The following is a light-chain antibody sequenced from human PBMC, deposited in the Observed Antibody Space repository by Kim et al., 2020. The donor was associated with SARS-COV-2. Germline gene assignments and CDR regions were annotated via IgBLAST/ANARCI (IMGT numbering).Light chain of an antibody. CDR3: CSYAGSYV. CDR2: DVS. Sequence: PGQSVTISCTGTRRAVGGYNYVSWYQQHPGKAPKLMIYDVSKRPSGVPDRFSGSKSGNTASLTISGLQAEDEADYYCCSYAGSYVFGTGTKVTVL. CDR1: RRAVGGYNY. J-gene: IGLJ1*01. V-gene: IGLV2-11*01.